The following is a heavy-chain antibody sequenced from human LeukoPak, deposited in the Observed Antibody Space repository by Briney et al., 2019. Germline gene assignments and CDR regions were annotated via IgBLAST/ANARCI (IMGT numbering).Heavy chain of an antibody. Sequence: KPSETLSLTWTVSGGSISSYYWSWIRQPPGKGLEWIGYIYYSGSTNYNPSLKSRVTISVDTSKNQFSLKLSSVTAADTAVYYCARARRYLDFDYWGQGTLVTVSS. D-gene: IGHD3-9*01. J-gene: IGHJ4*02. V-gene: IGHV4-59*01. CDR1: GGSISSYY. CDR3: ARARRYLDFDY. CDR2: IYYSGST.